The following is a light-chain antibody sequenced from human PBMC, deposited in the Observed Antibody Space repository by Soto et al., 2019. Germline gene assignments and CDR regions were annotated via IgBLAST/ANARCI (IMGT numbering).Light chain of an antibody. CDR2: DAS. V-gene: IGKV1-5*01. CDR1: QTISSW. CDR3: QQYYRSSIT. Sequence: DIQMTQSPSTLSRSVGDRVTITCRASQTISSWLAWYQQKPGKAPKLLIYDASTLERGVPSRFSGTGSGTEFTLTISSLQPDDFATYYCQQYYRSSITFGQGTRLEI. J-gene: IGKJ5*01.